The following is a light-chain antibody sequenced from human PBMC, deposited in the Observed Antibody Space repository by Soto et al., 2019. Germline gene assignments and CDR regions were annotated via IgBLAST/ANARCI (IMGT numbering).Light chain of an antibody. J-gene: IGKJ1*01. Sequence: EIVMTQSPATLSVSPGERATLSCRASQSVSSNLAWYQQKPGQAPRLLIYGASTRATGIPARFSGSGSGTEFTLTISSLQSEDLALYYCQQYNNSPPMAFGQGTKVEIK. CDR1: QSVSSN. CDR2: GAS. V-gene: IGKV3-15*01. CDR3: QQYNNSPPMA.